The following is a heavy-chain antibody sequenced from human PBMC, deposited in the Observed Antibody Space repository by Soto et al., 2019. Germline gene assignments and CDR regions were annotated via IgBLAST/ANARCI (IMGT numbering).Heavy chain of an antibody. CDR1: GGSISSSSYY. V-gene: IGHV4-39*01. D-gene: IGHD2-15*01. CDR3: ARQPLYCSGGSCYPFYYYYYMDV. CDR2: IYYSGST. J-gene: IGHJ6*03. Sequence: QLQLQESGPGLVKPSETLSLTCTVSGGSISSSSYYWGWIRQPPGKGLEWIGSIYYSGSTYYNPSLKSRVTIPVDTSKNQFSLKLSSVTAADTAVYYCARQPLYCSGGSCYPFYYYYYMDVWGKGTTVTVSS.